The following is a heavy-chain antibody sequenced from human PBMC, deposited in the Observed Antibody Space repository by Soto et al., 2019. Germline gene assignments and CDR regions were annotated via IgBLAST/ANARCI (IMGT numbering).Heavy chain of an antibody. Sequence: GGSLRLSCAASGFTFSSYAMSWVRQAPGKGLEWVSAISGSGGSTYYADSVKGRFTISRDNSKNTLYLQMNSLRAEDTAVYYCAKDLESSGGLGGVFDYWGQGTLVTVSS. CDR3: AKDLESSGGLGGVFDY. D-gene: IGHD6-19*01. V-gene: IGHV3-23*01. CDR1: GFTFSSYA. CDR2: ISGSGGST. J-gene: IGHJ4*02.